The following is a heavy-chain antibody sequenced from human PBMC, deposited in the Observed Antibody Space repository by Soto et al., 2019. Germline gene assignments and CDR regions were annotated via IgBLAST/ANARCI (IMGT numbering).Heavy chain of an antibody. V-gene: IGHV4-39*01. D-gene: IGHD5-18*01. CDR1: GGSISSGSYF. CDR2: MHYSGTT. J-gene: IGHJ5*02. Sequence: QLHLQESGPGLVKPSETLSLTCTVSGGSISSGSYFWGWIRQPPGKGLEWIGSMHYSGTTYYSPSLKCPVTLXXYXSXSYLSLKLSSVTAADTAVYYCARQGYTSGRVNWFDPWGQGTLVTVSS. CDR3: ARQGYTSGRVNWFDP.